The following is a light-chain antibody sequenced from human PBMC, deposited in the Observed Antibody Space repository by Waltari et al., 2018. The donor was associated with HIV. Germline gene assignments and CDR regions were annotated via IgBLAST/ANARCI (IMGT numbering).Light chain of an antibody. CDR1: QTIASN. J-gene: IGKJ2*01. V-gene: IGKV3-15*01. CDR3: QHYNNWPRYT. Sequence: EIVMPQSLATLSASPRDRVTLSCRASQTIASNLAWYQQKPGQAPRLLIYGASTRATGIPARFSGSRSGTEFTLTISSLQSEDFAIYYCQHYNNWPRYTFGQGTKLEVK. CDR2: GAS.